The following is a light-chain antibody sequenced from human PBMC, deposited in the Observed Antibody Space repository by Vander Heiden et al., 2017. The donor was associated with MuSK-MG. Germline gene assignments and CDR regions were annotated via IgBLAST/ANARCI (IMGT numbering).Light chain of an antibody. CDR1: ESVLSSSNNKNY. CDR2: WAS. CDR3: QQDDSAPIT. J-gene: IGKJ4*01. Sequence: DIVMTQSPDSLAVSLGERATINCKSSESVLSSSNNKNYLAWYQQKPGQPPRQLIYWASTRQSGVPDRFSGSGSGTDFTLTISSLQAEDVALYYCQQDDSAPITFGGGTKVEIK. V-gene: IGKV4-1*01.